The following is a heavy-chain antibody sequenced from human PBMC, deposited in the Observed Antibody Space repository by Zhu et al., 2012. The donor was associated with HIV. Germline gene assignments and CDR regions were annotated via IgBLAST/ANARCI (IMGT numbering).Heavy chain of an antibody. V-gene: IGHV4-34*01. J-gene: IGHJ4*02. CDR1: GGSFSAYY. CDR3: ARGRYYDGSPLPFDC. CDR2: INHSGSA. D-gene: IGHD3-22*01. Sequence: QVQLQQWGAGLLKPSETLSLTCAVYGGSFSAYYWSWIRQSPEKGLEWIGEINHSGSANYNPSLKSRGIISVDTSKNQFSLNLTSVTAADTAVYYCARGRYYDGSPLPFDCWAREPWSPSPQ.